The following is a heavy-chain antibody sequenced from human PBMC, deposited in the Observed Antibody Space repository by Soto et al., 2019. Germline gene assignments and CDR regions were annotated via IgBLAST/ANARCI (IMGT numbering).Heavy chain of an antibody. CDR1: GFTVSSNY. V-gene: IGHV3-53*01. Sequence: GGSLSLCCAASGFTVSSNYMSWVRQAPGQGLEWVSVIYSGGSTYYADPVKGRFTISRDNSKNTLYLQMNSLRAEDTAAYYCVRAVVVQAARALDYYGMNVQGQGTTNTVSS. CDR3: VRAVVVQAARALDYYGMNV. CDR2: IYSGGST. J-gene: IGHJ6*02. D-gene: IGHD2-2*01.